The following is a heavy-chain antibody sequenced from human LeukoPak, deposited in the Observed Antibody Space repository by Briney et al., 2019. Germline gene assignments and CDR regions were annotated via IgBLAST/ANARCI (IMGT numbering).Heavy chain of an antibody. CDR3: AKASVTPDQFDY. CDR1: GFTFSSYA. J-gene: IGHJ4*02. Sequence: GGSLRLSCAASGFTFSSYAMTWVRQAPGKGLEWVSGISDSGGSTYYADSVKGRFTISRDNSKNTLYLQMNSLGAEDTAVYYCAKASVTPDQFDYWGQGTLVTVSS. CDR2: ISDSGGST. V-gene: IGHV3-23*01. D-gene: IGHD4-17*01.